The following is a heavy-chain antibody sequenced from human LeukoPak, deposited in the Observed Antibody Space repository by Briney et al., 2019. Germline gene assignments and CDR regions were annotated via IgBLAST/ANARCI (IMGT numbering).Heavy chain of an antibody. CDR2: MYLSGTT. CDR3: AGLVGRYSSGLYYYYFDY. J-gene: IGHJ4*02. CDR1: GFTFRGHAM. Sequence: GSLRLSCGASGFTFRGHAMNWVRQPPGKGLEWIGEMYLSGTTHSNPSVKSRVTISIDKSKNQFFLNLSSVTAADTAVYYCAGLVGRYSSGLYYYYFDYWGQGTLVTVSS. V-gene: IGHV4-4*02. D-gene: IGHD3-22*01.